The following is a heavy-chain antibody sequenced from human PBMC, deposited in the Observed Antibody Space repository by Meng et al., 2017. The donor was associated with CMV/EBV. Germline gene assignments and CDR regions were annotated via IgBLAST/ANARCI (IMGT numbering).Heavy chain of an antibody. Sequence: ASVKVSCKASGSTFTSYGISWVRQAPGQGLEWMGWISAYNGNTNYAQKLQGRVTMTTDTSTSTAYMELRSLRSDDTAVYYCAREEGSSWYGGHYYYGMDVWGEGTTVTVSS. J-gene: IGHJ6*04. CDR1: GSTFTSYG. V-gene: IGHV1-18*01. D-gene: IGHD6-13*01. CDR2: ISAYNGNT. CDR3: AREEGSSWYGGHYYYGMDV.